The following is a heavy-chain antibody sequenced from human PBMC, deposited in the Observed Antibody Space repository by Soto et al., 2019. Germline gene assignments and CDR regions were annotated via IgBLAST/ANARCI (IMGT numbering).Heavy chain of an antibody. V-gene: IGHV3-74*01. CDR3: ATVATHSYNWLDP. J-gene: IGHJ5*02. CDR2: INSDGSKT. Sequence: EVQLVESGGTLVQPGGSLRLSCAASGFTFSTFWMHWVRQAPGKGLVWVSRINSDGSKTTYADSVKGRFTISRDNAKNTVYLQMNSLRAEDTAVYYRATVATHSYNWLDPWGQGTLVTVSS. D-gene: IGHD5-12*01. CDR1: GFTFSTFW.